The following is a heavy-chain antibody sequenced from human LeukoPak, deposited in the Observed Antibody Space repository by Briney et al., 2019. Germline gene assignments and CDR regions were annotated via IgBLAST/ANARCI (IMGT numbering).Heavy chain of an antibody. J-gene: IGHJ6*03. CDR3: ARVSGCSGGSCYSPSYYYYYYMDV. CDR2: IYYSGST. CDR1: GGSISSYY. V-gene: IGHV4-59*01. D-gene: IGHD2-15*01. Sequence: SETLSLTCTVSGGSISSYYWSWVRQPPGKGLEWLGNIYYSGSTNYNPSLKSRVTISVDTSKKQFSLKLSSVTAADTAVYYCARVSGCSGGSCYSPSYYYYYYMDVWGKGTTVTVSS.